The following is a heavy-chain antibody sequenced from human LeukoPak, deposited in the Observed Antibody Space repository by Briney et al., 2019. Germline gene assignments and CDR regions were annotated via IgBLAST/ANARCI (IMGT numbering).Heavy chain of an antibody. CDR2: IYDSVTT. Sequence: PSETLSLTSTVPGDSTSSSTYYWDWIRQAPGKGLEWLGNIYDSVTTHYNPSLKSRVTISGDTSKNQFSLKLNSVTAADTAIYYCATHRRSGSGGSENAFEIWGQGTMVTVSS. J-gene: IGHJ3*02. V-gene: IGHV4-39*01. CDR3: ATHRRSGSGGSENAFEI. CDR1: GDSTSSSTYY. D-gene: IGHD5-12*01.